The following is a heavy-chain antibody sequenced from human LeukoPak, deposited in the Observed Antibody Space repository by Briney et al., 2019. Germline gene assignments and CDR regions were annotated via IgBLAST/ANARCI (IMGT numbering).Heavy chain of an antibody. D-gene: IGHD1-26*01. V-gene: IGHV3-7*01. Sequence: GGSLRLACAASGLTFRSYWMSWVRQAPGKGLEWVANIKPDGREKYYVDSVKGRFTISRDNAKNSLYMQMNSLRAEDTAVYYCASGGGATRSGYAFDMWGQGTMVTVSS. CDR3: ASGGGATRSGYAFDM. J-gene: IGHJ3*02. CDR1: GLTFRSYW. CDR2: IKPDGREK.